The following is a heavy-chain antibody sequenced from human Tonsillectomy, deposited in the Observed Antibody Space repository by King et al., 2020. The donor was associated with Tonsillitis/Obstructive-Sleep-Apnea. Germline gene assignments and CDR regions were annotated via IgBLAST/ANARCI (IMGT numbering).Heavy chain of an antibody. CDR3: ARWGFGESFDY. V-gene: IGHV1-2*04. CDR2: INPNSGGA. Sequence: VQLVESGAEVKQPGASGKVSCKASGYTFTGYYIHWVRQAPGQGLEWMGWINPNSGGANYAQKFQGWVTMTRVTSISTAYMELSRLRSDHTAVYYCARWGFGESFDYWGQGTLVTVSS. CDR1: GYTFTGYY. D-gene: IGHD3-10*01. J-gene: IGHJ4*02.